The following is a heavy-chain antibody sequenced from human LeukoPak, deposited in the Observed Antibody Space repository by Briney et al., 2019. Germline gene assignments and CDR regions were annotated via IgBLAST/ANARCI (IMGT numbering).Heavy chain of an antibody. CDR3: ARDRIAAAGPLGY. V-gene: IGHV1-69*05. D-gene: IGHD6-13*01. J-gene: IGHJ4*02. CDR1: GGTFSSYA. Sequence: SVKVSCKASGGTFSSYAISWVRQAPGQGLEWMGRIIPIFGTANYAQKFQGRVTITTDESASTAYMELSSLRSEDTAVYYCARDRIAAAGPLGYWGQGTLVTVSS. CDR2: IIPIFGTA.